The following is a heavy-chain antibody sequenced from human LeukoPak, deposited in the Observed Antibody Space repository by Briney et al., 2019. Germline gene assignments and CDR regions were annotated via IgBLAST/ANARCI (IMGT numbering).Heavy chain of an antibody. CDR2: IIPIFGTA. CDR3: ARGVVMGAEFDY. J-gene: IGHJ4*02. V-gene: IGHV1-69*13. D-gene: IGHD1-26*01. CDR1: GGTFSSYA. Sequence: SVKVSCKASGGTFSSYAISWVRQAPGQGLEWMGGIIPIFGTANYAQKFQGRVTITADESTSTAYMELSSLRSEDTAVYYCARGVVMGAEFDYWGQGTLVTVSS.